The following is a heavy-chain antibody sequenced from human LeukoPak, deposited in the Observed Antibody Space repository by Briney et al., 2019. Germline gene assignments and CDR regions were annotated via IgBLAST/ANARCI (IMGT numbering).Heavy chain of an antibody. CDR3: ARGPYSYDSSGAFDI. CDR2: ISSSGST. CDR1: GGSISSSSYY. D-gene: IGHD3-22*01. V-gene: IGHV4-39*07. J-gene: IGHJ3*02. Sequence: SETLSLTCTVSGGSISSSSYYWGCIRQPPWKGLEWIGRISSSGSTNYNPSLKSRVTISVDTSKNQFSLKLSSVTAADTAVYFCARGPYSYDSSGAFDIWGQGTMVTVSS.